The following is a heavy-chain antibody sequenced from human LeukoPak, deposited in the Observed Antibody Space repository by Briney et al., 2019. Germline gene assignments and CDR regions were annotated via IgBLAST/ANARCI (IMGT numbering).Heavy chain of an antibody. Sequence: GGSLRLSCAASGFTFSSYGMHWVRQAPGKGLEWVAFIRYDGSNKYYADSVKGRFTISRDNSKNTLYLQMNSLRDEDTAVYYCAKSSSWSPYYFDYWGQGTLVTVSS. J-gene: IGHJ4*02. CDR1: GFTFSSYG. CDR3: AKSSSWSPYYFDY. V-gene: IGHV3-30*02. D-gene: IGHD6-13*01. CDR2: IRYDGSNK.